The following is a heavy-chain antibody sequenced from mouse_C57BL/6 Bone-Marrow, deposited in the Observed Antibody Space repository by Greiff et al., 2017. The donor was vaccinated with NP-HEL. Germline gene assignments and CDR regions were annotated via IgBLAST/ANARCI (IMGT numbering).Heavy chain of an antibody. CDR2: IDPSDSYT. V-gene: IGHV1-69*01. Sequence: QVQLQQPGAELVMPGASVKLSCKASGYTFTSYWMHWVKQRPGQGLEWIGEIDPSDSYTNYNQKFKGKSTVTVDKSSSTAYMQLSSLTSEDSAVYFCAIDYGSPVDAMDYWGQGTSVTVSS. CDR1: GYTFTSYW. J-gene: IGHJ4*01. CDR3: AIDYGSPVDAMDY. D-gene: IGHD2-2*01.